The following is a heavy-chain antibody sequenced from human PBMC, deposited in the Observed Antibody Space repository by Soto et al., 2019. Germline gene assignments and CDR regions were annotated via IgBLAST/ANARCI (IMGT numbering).Heavy chain of an antibody. CDR3: ARDKEAAPNEHYYYYYGMDV. V-gene: IGHV6-1*01. D-gene: IGHD6-13*01. CDR1: GDSVSSNSAA. CDR2: TYYRSKWYN. J-gene: IGHJ6*02. Sequence: SQTLSLTCAISGDSVSSNSAAWNWIRQSPSRGLEWLGRTYYRSKWYNDYAVSVKSRITINPDTSKNQFSLQLNSVTPEDTAVYYCARDKEAAPNEHYYYYYGMDVWGQGTTVTLSS.